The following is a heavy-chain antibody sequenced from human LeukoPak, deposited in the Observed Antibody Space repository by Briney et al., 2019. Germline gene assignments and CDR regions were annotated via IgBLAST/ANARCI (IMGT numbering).Heavy chain of an antibody. D-gene: IGHD6-19*01. Sequence: GGSLRLSCAASGFTFDDYAMHWVRHAPGKGLEWVSGISWNSGSIGYADSVKGRFTISRDNAKSSLYLQMNSLRAEDTALYYCAKDQTQPKYSSGWRHLAFDIWGQGTMVTVSS. CDR1: GFTFDDYA. V-gene: IGHV3-9*01. CDR3: AKDQTQPKYSSGWRHLAFDI. CDR2: ISWNSGSI. J-gene: IGHJ3*02.